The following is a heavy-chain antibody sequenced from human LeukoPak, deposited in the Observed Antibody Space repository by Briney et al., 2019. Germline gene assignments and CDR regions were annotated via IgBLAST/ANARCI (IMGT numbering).Heavy chain of an antibody. V-gene: IGHV3-23*01. D-gene: IGHD3-22*01. CDR3: VKRHDSIGPTGYFDY. Sequence: GGSLRLSCAASGFTFSRYAVGWVRQAPGKGLEWVSSVTGRGDETHYADSVKGRFTISRDNSKNTLYLQMNSLRAGDTALYYCVKRHDSIGPTGYFDYWGQGTLVTVSS. CDR2: VTGRGDET. J-gene: IGHJ4*02. CDR1: GFTFSRYA.